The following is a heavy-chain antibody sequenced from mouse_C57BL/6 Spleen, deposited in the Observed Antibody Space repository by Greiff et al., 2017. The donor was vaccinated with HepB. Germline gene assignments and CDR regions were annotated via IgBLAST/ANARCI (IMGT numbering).Heavy chain of an antibody. CDR3: ARSHYYGSRYVPFDYAMDY. Sequence: EVQLQQSGPELVKPGASVKIPCKASGYTFTDYNMDWVKQSHGKSLEWIGDINPNNGGTIYNQKFKGKATLTVDKSSSTAYMELRSLTSEDTAVYYCARSHYYGSRYVPFDYAMDYWGQGTSVTVSS. J-gene: IGHJ4*01. CDR2: INPNNGGT. V-gene: IGHV1-18*01. D-gene: IGHD1-1*01. CDR1: GYTFTDYN.